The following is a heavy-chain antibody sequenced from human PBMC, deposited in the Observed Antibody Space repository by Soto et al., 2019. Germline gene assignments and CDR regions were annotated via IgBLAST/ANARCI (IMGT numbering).Heavy chain of an antibody. CDR2: IRNKAYGGTT. CDR1: GFTFADYT. V-gene: IGHV3-49*03. D-gene: IGHD5-12*01. J-gene: IGHJ4*02. CDR3: TRDGRYSGYPPPAF. Sequence: GGSLRLSWTASGFTFADYTLSRFRQAPGKGLEWLGFIRNKAYGGTTEYAASVKGRFTISRDDSKSIAYLLMNSLKTEDTAMYYCTRDGRYSGYPPPAFWGQGTLVTVSS.